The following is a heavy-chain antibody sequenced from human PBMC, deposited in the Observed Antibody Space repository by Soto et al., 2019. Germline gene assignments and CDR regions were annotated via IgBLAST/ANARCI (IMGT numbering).Heavy chain of an antibody. CDR3: ARRHDILTGSDAFDI. V-gene: IGHV4-31*01. J-gene: IGHJ3*02. D-gene: IGHD3-9*01. Sequence: QVLLQESGPGLLKPSQTLSLTCTMSGGSMSSDGFYWSWIRQHPGKGLEWIGDFYYSGSPSYTPALKSLILISVESSKNPFSLRLTSGTAADTAEYCCARRHDILTGSDAFDIWGQGTKVTVSS. CDR1: GGSMSSDGFY. CDR2: FYYSGSP.